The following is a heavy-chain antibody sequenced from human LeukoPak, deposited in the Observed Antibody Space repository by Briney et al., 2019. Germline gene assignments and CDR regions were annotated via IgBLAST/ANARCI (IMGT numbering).Heavy chain of an antibody. CDR1: GFTFNSYS. Sequence: GGSLRLSCAASGFTFNSYSMNWVRQAPGKGLEWVSYISSSSSTIYYADSVKGRFTISRDNAKNSLYLQVNSLRAEDTAVYYCARGTAAGNPDAMDVWGQGTTVTVSS. CDR3: ARGTAAGNPDAMDV. CDR2: ISSSSSTI. D-gene: IGHD6-13*01. J-gene: IGHJ6*02. V-gene: IGHV3-48*04.